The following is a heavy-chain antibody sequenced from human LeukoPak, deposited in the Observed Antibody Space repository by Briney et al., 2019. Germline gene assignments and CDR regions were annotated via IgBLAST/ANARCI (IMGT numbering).Heavy chain of an antibody. J-gene: IGHJ6*02. D-gene: IGHD2-2*01. Sequence: PGGSLGLSCAASGFTFSDYYMSWIRQAPGKGLEWVSYISSSGSTIYYADSVKGRFTISRDNAKNSLYLQMNSLRAEDTAVYYCARDQGASKADIVVVPAAYYYYYGMDVWGQGTTVTVSS. CDR2: ISSSGSTI. V-gene: IGHV3-11*01. CDR1: GFTFSDYY. CDR3: ARDQGASKADIVVVPAAYYYYYGMDV.